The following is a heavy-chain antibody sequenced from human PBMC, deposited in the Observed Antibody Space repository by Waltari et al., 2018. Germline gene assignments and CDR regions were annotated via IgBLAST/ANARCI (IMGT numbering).Heavy chain of an antibody. CDR3: ARVAYDSSGYAKNDY. V-gene: IGHV1-2*02. D-gene: IGHD3-22*01. CDR2: INPNSGGT. Sequence: QVQLLQSGAEVKKPGASVKVSCNASGYTFTGYDMHWVRQAPGQWLGWMGWINPNSGGTNYAQKFQGRVTMTRDTSISTAYMELSRLRSDDTAVYYCARVAYDSSGYAKNDYWGQGTLVTVSS. CDR1: GYTFTGYD. J-gene: IGHJ4*02.